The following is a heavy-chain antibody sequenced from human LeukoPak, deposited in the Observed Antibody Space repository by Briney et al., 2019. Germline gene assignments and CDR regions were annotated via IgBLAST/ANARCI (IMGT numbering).Heavy chain of an antibody. J-gene: IGHJ1*01. CDR1: GFTFSSYG. CDR3: ARGDGYNDAEYLQH. CDR2: IRYDGSNK. D-gene: IGHD5-24*01. Sequence: GGSLRLSRAASGFTFSSYGVHWVRQAPGKGLEGVAVIRYDGSNKYYGDSVKGRFTISRDNSKKTLYLQMNSLRVEDTAVYYCARGDGYNDAEYLQHWGQGALVTVS. V-gene: IGHV3-33*01.